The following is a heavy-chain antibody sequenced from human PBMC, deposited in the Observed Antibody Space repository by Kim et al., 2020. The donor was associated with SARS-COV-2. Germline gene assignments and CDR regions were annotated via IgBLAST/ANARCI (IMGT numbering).Heavy chain of an antibody. D-gene: IGHD5-18*01. J-gene: IGHJ4*02. Sequence: SETLSLTCAVYGGSFSGYYWSWIRQPPGKGLEWIGEINHSGSTNYNPSLKSRVTISVDTSKNQFSLKLSSVTAADTAVYYCARGNVDTAMVIYDYWGQGT. CDR2: INHSGST. CDR3: ARGNVDTAMVIYDY. CDR1: GGSFSGYY. V-gene: IGHV4-34*01.